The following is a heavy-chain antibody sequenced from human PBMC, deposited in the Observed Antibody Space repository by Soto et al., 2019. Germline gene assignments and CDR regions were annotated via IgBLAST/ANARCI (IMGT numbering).Heavy chain of an antibody. CDR3: ARPLYSYGPMDV. J-gene: IGHJ6*02. CDR1: GGSISSYY. Sequence: SETLSLTCTVSGGSISSYYWSWIRQPPGKGLEWIGYMYHSGSTYYNPSLKSRVTISIDTSKNQFSLKLSSVTAADTAVYYCARPLYSYGPMDVWGQGTTVTVS. CDR2: MYHSGST. V-gene: IGHV4-59*01. D-gene: IGHD5-18*01.